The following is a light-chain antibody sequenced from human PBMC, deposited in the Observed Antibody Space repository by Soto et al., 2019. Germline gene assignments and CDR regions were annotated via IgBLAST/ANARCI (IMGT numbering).Light chain of an antibody. CDR1: QSVTTW. CDR2: DAS. V-gene: IGKV1-5*01. CDR3: QQYSSYWNT. J-gene: IGKJ2*01. Sequence: DVQLTQSPSTLSAYVGDRVTITCRANQSVTTWLAWYQQKPGTAPKLLIYDASNLEAGVPSRFSGSGSGTQFTLTITSLQHDDCATYYCQQYSSYWNTFGQGTKLQI.